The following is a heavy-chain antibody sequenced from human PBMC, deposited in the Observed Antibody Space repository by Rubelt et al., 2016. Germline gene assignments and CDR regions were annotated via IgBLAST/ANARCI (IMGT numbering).Heavy chain of an antibody. D-gene: IGHD6-19*01. V-gene: IGHV1-18*01. CDR1: GYTFISYG. Sequence: QIQLVQSGPEVEKPGASVKVSCKASGYTFISYGISWIRQAPGQGLEWMGWISAYDGNTNYAQKVQGIVTMTTDTSTSTAYMELSSLRSEDTAVYYCASLQYSSGWYSDYWGQGTLVTVSS. J-gene: IGHJ4*02. CDR3: ASLQYSSGWYSDY. CDR2: ISAYDGNT.